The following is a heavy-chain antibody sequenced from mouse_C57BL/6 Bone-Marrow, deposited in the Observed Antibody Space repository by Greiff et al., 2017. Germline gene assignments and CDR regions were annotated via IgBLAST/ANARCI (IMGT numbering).Heavy chain of an antibody. Sequence: VQLKQSGAELVRPGASVKLSCTASGFNIKDDYMHWVKQRPEQGLEWIGWIDHENGDTEYASTFQGKATITADTSSNTASLQLSSLTSEDTAVYYCTPDYYGSSYGFAYWGQGTLVTVSA. D-gene: IGHD1-1*01. V-gene: IGHV14-4*01. J-gene: IGHJ3*01. CDR2: IDHENGDT. CDR3: TPDYYGSSYGFAY. CDR1: GFNIKDDY.